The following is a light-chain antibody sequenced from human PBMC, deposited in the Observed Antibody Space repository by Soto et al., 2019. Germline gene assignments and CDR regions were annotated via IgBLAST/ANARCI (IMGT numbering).Light chain of an antibody. CDR1: SSDVGAYNY. CDR3: CSYAVPHSYV. V-gene: IGLV2-11*01. CDR2: DVT. Sequence: QSVLTQPRSVSGSPGQSVTISCTGTSSDVGAYNYVSWYQQHPGNAPKLMIYDVTKRPSGVPDRFSGSKSANTASLTISGLQAEDEGDYFCCSYAVPHSYVFGTGTKVTDL. J-gene: IGLJ1*01.